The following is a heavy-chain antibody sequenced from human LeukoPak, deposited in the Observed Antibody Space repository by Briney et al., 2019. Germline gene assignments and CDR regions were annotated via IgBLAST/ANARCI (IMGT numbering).Heavy chain of an antibody. CDR1: GYSSGTYW. V-gene: IGHV5-51*01. CDR2: IYPGDSDT. CDR3: ARCYGSGTYDAFHI. Sequence: GESLKISCKGSGYSSGTYWIVWVRQIPGKGLEWMGSIYPGDSDTRYSPSFQGQVTISADKSINTAYTQWSSLKSSDTAMYYCARCYGSGTYDAFHIWGQGTMVTVSS. J-gene: IGHJ3*02. D-gene: IGHD3-10*01.